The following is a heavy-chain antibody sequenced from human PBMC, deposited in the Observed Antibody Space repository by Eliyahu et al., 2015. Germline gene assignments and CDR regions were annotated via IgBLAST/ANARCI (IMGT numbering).Heavy chain of an antibody. D-gene: IGHD3-3*01. CDR3: ARMTLDFWSGYDAFDI. CDR1: GGSXXXYY. Sequence: QVQLQQWGAGLLKPSETXSLTCAVYGGSXXXYYWXXIRQPPGKGLEWIGEINHSGSTNYNPSLKXRVTISVDTSKNQFSLKLSSVTAADTAVYYCARMTLDFWSGYDAFDIWGQGTMVTVSS. J-gene: IGHJ3*02. V-gene: IGHV4-34*01. CDR2: INHSGST.